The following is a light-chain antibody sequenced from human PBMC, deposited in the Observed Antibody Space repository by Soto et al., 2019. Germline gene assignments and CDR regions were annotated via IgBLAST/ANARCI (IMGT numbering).Light chain of an antibody. J-gene: IGLJ2*01. CDR1: SSDVGGCDY. Sequence: QSALTQPPSASGSPGQSVTISCTGTSSDVGGCDYVSWYQQHPGKAPKLMIHEVNKRPSGVPDRFSGSRSGNTASLTVSGLQAEDEAEYYCSSCAGSNLIFGGGTQLTVL. CDR2: EVN. V-gene: IGLV2-8*01. CDR3: SSCAGSNLI.